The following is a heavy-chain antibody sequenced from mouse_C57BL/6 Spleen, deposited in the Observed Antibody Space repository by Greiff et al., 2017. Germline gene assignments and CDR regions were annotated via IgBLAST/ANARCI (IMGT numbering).Heavy chain of an antibody. D-gene: IGHD1-2*01. V-gene: IGHV2-9-1*01. CDR1: GFSLTSYA. CDR2: IWTGGGT. J-gene: IGHJ2*01. CDR3: ARKSLADYGYYFDD. Sequence: QVQLQQSGPGLVAPSQSLSITCTVSGFSLTSYAISWVRQPPGKGLEWLGVIWTGGGTNYNSALKSRLSFSKENSKSQVFLKMNSLQTDETARYYCARKSLADYGYYFDDWGQGTTLTVSS.